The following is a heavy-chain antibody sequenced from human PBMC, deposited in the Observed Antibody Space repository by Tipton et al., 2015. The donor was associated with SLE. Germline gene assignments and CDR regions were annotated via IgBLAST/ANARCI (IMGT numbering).Heavy chain of an antibody. J-gene: IGHJ6*02. CDR1: GGSFSGYY. Sequence: TLSLTCAVYGGSFSGYYWSWIRQPPGKGLEWIGEINHSGSTNYNPSLKSRVTISVDTSKNQFSLKLSSVTAADTAGYYCARRFRGGPLSMDVWGQGTTVTVSS. CDR3: ARRFRGGPLSMDV. D-gene: IGHD3-10*01. V-gene: IGHV4-34*01. CDR2: INHSGST.